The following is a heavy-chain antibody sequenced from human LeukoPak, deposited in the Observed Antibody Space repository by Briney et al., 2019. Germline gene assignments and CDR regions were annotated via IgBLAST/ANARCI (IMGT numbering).Heavy chain of an antibody. CDR2: IKQDGREI. J-gene: IGHJ4*02. Sequence: PGGSLRLSCAASGFTFSSCWMSWVRQAPGKGLEWVANIKQDGREIYYVDSVKGRFTISRDNAKNSLYLQMNSLRAEDTAVYYCAREDRYTSGSFDYWGQGTLVTVSS. CDR3: AREDRYTSGSFDY. D-gene: IGHD6-19*01. V-gene: IGHV3-7*01. CDR1: GFTFSSCW.